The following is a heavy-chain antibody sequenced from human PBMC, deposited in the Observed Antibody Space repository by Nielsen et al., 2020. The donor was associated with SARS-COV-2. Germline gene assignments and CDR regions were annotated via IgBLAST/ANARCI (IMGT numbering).Heavy chain of an antibody. J-gene: IGHJ4*02. CDR2: ISAYNGNT. CDR1: GYTFTSYG. Sequence: ASVKVSCKASGYTFTSYGISWVRQAPGQGLEWMGWISAYNGNTNYAQKLQGRVTMTTDTSTSTAYMELNSLRAEDTAVYYCAKLPGRGRGYSYGDVGYWGQGTLVTVSS. CDR3: AKLPGRGRGYSYGDVGY. D-gene: IGHD5-18*01. V-gene: IGHV1-18*04.